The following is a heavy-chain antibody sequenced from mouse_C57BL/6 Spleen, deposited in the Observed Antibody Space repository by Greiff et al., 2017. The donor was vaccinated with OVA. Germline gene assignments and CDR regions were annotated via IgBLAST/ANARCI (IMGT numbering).Heavy chain of an antibody. CDR2: IRSKSNNYAT. Sequence: EVQLVESGGGLVQPKGSLKLSCAASGFSFNTYAMNWVRQAPGKGLEWVARIRSKSNNYATYYADSVKDRFTISRDDSESMLYLQMNNLKTEDTAMYYCVRQDLYYGNSLFDVWGTGTTVTVSS. J-gene: IGHJ1*03. CDR1: GFSFNTYA. V-gene: IGHV10-1*01. D-gene: IGHD2-1*01. CDR3: VRQDLYYGNSLFDV.